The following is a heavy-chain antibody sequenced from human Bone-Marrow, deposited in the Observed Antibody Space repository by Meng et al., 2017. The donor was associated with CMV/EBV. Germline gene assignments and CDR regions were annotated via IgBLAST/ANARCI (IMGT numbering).Heavy chain of an antibody. V-gene: IGHV3-69-1*02. CDR3: ARERWVVAAKGDQPQYYFDY. Sequence: GESLKISCAASGFTFSDYYMNWVRQAPGKGLEWVSSISSSSTIYYADSVKGRFTISRDNAKNSLYLQMNSLRAEDTAVYYCARERWVVAAKGDQPQYYFDYWGQGTLVTVSS. CDR1: GFTFSDYY. CDR2: ISSSSTI. D-gene: IGHD2-15*01. J-gene: IGHJ4*02.